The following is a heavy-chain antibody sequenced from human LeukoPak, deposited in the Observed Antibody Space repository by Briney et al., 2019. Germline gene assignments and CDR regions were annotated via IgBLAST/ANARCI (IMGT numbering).Heavy chain of an antibody. CDR3: ARSRFEELLVAFDI. CDR2: IYASGST. J-gene: IGHJ3*02. CDR1: GGSISGYF. V-gene: IGHV4-4*07. D-gene: IGHD3-10*01. Sequence: SETLSLTCTVSGGSISGYFWSWIRQPAGKGLEWIGRIYASGSTNYNPSLRSRVTMSVDTSKNQFSLRLSSVTAADTAVYYCARSRFEELLVAFDIRGQGTMVIVSS.